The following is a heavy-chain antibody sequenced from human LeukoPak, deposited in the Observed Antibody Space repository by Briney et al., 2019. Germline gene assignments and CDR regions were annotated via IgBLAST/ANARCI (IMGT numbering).Heavy chain of an antibody. V-gene: IGHV5-51*01. D-gene: IGHD2-21*02. CDR2: IFPADSDT. CDR3: ARWVTADRGKKDAFDV. Sequence: WEFLKISCKASGYSFTTYWIGWVRQMPGKGLEWMGIIFPADSDTRYSPSFQGQVTVSADKSITTAYLQWSSLKASDTAMYYCARWVTADRGKKDAFDVWGQGTMVTVSS. CDR1: GYSFTTYW. J-gene: IGHJ3*01.